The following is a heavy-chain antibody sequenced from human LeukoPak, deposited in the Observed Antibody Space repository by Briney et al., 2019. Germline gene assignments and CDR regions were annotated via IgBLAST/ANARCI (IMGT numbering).Heavy chain of an antibody. V-gene: IGHV1-2*02. Sequence: LEASVKVSCKASGYTLTGYYMHWVRQAPGQGLEWMGWINPNSGGTNYAQKFQGRVTMTRDTSISTAYMELSRLRSDDTAVYYCARDSARDYYYYYMDVWGKGTTVTVSS. CDR2: INPNSGGT. CDR1: GYTLTGYY. CDR3: ARDSARDYYYYYMDV. J-gene: IGHJ6*03.